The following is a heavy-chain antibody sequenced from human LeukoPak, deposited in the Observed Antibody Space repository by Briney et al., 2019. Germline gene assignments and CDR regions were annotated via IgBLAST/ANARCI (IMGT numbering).Heavy chain of an antibody. D-gene: IGHD3-22*01. CDR3: AKDRPNYYHSNGHYYRRDGDS. CDR1: GFTFSIYA. J-gene: IGHJ5*01. Sequence: GGSLRLSCDASGFTFSIYAMSWVRQATGKGLEWVSSITSSGEATYHADSVKGRFTISRDNSRYTLFLQMNSPTAEDTPVYYCAKDRPNYYHSNGHYYRRDGDSWGQGPLVTVSS. V-gene: IGHV3-23*01. CDR2: ITSSGEAT.